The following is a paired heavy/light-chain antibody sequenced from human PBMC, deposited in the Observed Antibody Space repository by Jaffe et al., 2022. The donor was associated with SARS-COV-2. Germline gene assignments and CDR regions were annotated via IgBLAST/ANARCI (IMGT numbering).Heavy chain of an antibody. CDR2: INRDGRTT. CDR3: AKEVDCGGDCFFFDS. Sequence: EVQLVESGGVVVQPGGSLRLSCAASGFTFNRYTMHWVRQTPGKGLEWVSFINRDGRTTYYTDSVKGRFTISRDNSKKSLFLQMSSLRADDTALYYCAKEVDCGGDCFFFDSWGQGTPVTVSS. D-gene: IGHD2-21*02. CDR1: GFTFNRYT. J-gene: IGHJ4*02. V-gene: IGHV3-43*01.
Light chain of an antibody. J-gene: IGKJ4*01. V-gene: IGKV3-15*01. CDR3: QQYNNWPPLT. CDR1: QSVSSK. CDR2: GAS. Sequence: EIVMTQSPATLSVSPGERVTLSCRASQSVSSKLAWYQQKPGQAPRLLIYGASTRAAGIPARFSGSGSGTEFTLTISSLESEDFAVYYCQQYNNWPPLTFGGGTKVELK.